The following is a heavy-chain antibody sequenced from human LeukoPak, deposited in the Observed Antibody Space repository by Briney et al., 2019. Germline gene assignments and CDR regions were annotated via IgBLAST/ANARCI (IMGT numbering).Heavy chain of an antibody. CDR2: INPNSGGT. CDR1: GYTFTGYY. CDR3: ARGDGYINYYYCMDV. Sequence: ASVKVSCKASGYTFTGYYMHWVRQAPGQGLEWMGRINPNSGGTNYAQKFQGRVTMTRDTSISTAYMELSRLRSDDTAVYYCARGDGYINYYYCMDVWGKGTTVTGSS. J-gene: IGHJ6*03. V-gene: IGHV1-2*06. D-gene: IGHD1-1*01.